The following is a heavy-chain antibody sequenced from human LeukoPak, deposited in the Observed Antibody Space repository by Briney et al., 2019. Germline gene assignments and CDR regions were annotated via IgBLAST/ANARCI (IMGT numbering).Heavy chain of an antibody. CDR3: ARKRRVAAAGTVWFDP. CDR1: GYTFTRYG. J-gene: IGHJ5*02. V-gene: IGHV1-18*01. D-gene: IGHD6-13*01. CDR2: ISAYNGNT. Sequence: GASVKVSCKASGYTFTRYGITWVRQAPGQGLEWMGWISAYNGNTNYAQKLQGRVTMTTDTSTNTAYMELRSLRSDDTAVYYCARKRRVAAAGTVWFDPWGQGTLVTVSS.